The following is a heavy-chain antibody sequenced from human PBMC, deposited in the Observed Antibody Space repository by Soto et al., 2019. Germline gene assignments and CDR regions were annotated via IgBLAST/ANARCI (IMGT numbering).Heavy chain of an antibody. Sequence: EAQCVSSDGSGVSISIYYWSRIRQPPGKGLEWIGYIYYSGSTNYNPSLKSRVTISVDTSKNQFSLKLSSVTAADKAVYYCARVPNYGDYNFDYWGHGTQVTV. J-gene: IGHJ4*01. V-gene: IGHV4-59*01. CDR1: GVSISIYY. D-gene: IGHD4-17*01. CDR3: ARVPNYGDYNFDY. CDR2: IYYSGST.